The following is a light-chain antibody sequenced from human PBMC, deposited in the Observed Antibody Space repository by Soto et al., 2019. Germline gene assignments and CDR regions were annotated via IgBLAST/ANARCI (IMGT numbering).Light chain of an antibody. V-gene: IGKV2-28*01. CDR2: LGS. J-gene: IGKJ3*01. CDR3: MQALQTPQVT. CDR1: QSLLHSDGYNY. Sequence: IVMTQSPLSLPVTPGEPASISCRSSQSLLHSDGYNYLDWYLQKPGQSPQLLIYLGSSRASGVPDRFSGSGSGTDFTLKISRVEAEDVGIYYCMQALQTPQVTFGPGTRWIS.